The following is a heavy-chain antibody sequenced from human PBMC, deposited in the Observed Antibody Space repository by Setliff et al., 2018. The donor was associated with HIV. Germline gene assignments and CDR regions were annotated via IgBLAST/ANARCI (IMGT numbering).Heavy chain of an antibody. Sequence: ASVKVSCKASGGTFSTYSIHWLRQAPGQGLQWMGGIVPILRATTSAQKFKGRLSITADTSTSTAYMDLNSLKSEDTAVYYCARTPYCTNGLCYRYYFDYWGQGTLVTVSS. D-gene: IGHD2-8*01. J-gene: IGHJ4*02. CDR2: IVPILRAT. V-gene: IGHV1-69*10. CDR1: GGTFSTYS. CDR3: ARTPYCTNGLCYRYYFDY.